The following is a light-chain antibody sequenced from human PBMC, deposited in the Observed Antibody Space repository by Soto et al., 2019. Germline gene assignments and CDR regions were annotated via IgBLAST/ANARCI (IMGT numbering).Light chain of an antibody. Sequence: DIQMTQSPSTLSAFVGDRVTITCRASESINAWLAWYQQKPGKAPKLLINKASILESGVPSRFSGSGSGTGFTLTISSLQPDDFGTYYCQQYNTYSSTTFGQGTKLEIK. V-gene: IGKV1-5*03. CDR1: ESINAW. J-gene: IGKJ2*01. CDR3: QQYNTYSSTT. CDR2: KAS.